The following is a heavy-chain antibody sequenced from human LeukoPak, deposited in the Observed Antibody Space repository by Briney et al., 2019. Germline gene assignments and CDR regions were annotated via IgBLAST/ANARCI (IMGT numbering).Heavy chain of an antibody. D-gene: IGHD6-6*01. CDR3: ARDSTSRIAARPRPEPAGIDI. J-gene: IGHJ3*02. Sequence: PGGSLILSCAASGFTFSSYSMNWVRQAPGKGLEWVSYISSSSSTIYCADSVKGRFTISRDNAKNSLYLQMNSLRAEDTAVYYCARDSTSRIAARPRPEPAGIDIWGQGTMVTVSS. CDR1: GFTFSSYS. CDR2: ISSSSSTI. V-gene: IGHV3-48*04.